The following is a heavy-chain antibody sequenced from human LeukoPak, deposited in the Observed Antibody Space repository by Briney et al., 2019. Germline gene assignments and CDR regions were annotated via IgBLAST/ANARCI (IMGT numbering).Heavy chain of an antibody. V-gene: IGHV3-30-3*01. J-gene: IGHJ6*02. CDR2: ISYDGSNK. D-gene: IGHD6-19*01. CDR3: ARDRQGSGWYGMDV. Sequence: GGSLRLSCAASGFIFSSYAMPWVRQAPGKGLEWVAVISYDGSNKYYADSVKGRFTISRDNSKNTLYLQMNSLRAEDTAVYYCARDRQGSGWYGMDVWGQGTTVTVSS. CDR1: GFIFSSYA.